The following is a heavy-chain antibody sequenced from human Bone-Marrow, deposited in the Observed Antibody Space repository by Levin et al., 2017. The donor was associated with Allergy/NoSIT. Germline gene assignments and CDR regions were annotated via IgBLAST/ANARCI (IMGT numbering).Heavy chain of an antibody. V-gene: IGHV3-30*03. D-gene: IGHD5-24*01. J-gene: IGHJ6*02. CDR3: ARDGSAMATFGMDV. Sequence: SGESLKISCAASGFTLSSFAMNWVRQAPGKGPEWVALISDDAAQTYYADSVRGRFTISRDNSRNTLFLQMDSLRGEDTAMYYCARDGSAMATFGMDVWGLGTTVIVS. CDR2: ISDDAAQT. CDR1: GFTLSSFA.